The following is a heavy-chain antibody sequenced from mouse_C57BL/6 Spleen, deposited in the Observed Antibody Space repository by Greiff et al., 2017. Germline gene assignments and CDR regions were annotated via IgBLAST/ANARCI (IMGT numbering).Heavy chain of an antibody. D-gene: IGHD2-4*01. J-gene: IGHJ2*01. V-gene: IGHV5-6*01. CDR1: GFTFSSYG. CDR2: ISSGGSYT. Sequence: EVKLVESGGDLVKPGGSLKLSCAASGFTFSSYGMSWVRQTPDKRLEWVATISSGGSYTYYPDSVKGRFTISRDNAKNTLYLQMSSLKSEDTAMYYCARKRNDYDVGDYWGQGTTLTVSS. CDR3: ARKRNDYDVGDY.